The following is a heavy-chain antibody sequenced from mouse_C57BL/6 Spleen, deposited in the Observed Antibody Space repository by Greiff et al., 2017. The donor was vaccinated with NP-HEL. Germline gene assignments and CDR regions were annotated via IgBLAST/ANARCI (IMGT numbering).Heavy chain of an antibody. CDR2: INPSNGGT. CDR1: GYTFTSYW. D-gene: IGHD2-1*01. V-gene: IGHV1-53*01. CDR3: ARRVDGNHGTYYAMDD. J-gene: IGHJ4*01. Sequence: VQLQQPGTELVKPGASVKLSCKASGYTFTSYWMHWVKQRPGQGLEWIGNINPSNGGTNYNEKFKSKATLTVDKSSSTAYMQLSGLTSEDSAVYYCARRVDGNHGTYYAMDDWGQGTSVTVSS.